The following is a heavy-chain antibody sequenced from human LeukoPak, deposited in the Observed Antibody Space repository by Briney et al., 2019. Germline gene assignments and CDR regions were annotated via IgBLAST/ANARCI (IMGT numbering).Heavy chain of an antibody. J-gene: IGHJ4*02. CDR3: ARDRDTAMGAFDY. V-gene: IGHV4-38-2*02. CDR2: IYHSGST. CDR1: GYSISSGYY. Sequence: SETLSLTCTVSGYSISSGYYWGWIRQPPGKGLEWIGSIYHSGSTYYNPSLKSRVTISVDTSKNQFSLKLSSVTAADTAVYYCARDRDTAMGAFDYWGQGTLVTVSS. D-gene: IGHD5-18*01.